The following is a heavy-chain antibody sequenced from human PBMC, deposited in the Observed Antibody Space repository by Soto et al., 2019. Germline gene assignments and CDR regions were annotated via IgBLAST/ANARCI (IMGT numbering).Heavy chain of an antibody. D-gene: IGHD2-15*01. CDR1: GYTFTSYG. V-gene: IGHV1-18*01. Sequence: QVQLVQSGAEVKKPGASVKVSCKASGYTFTSYGISWVRQAPGQGLEWMGWISAYNGNTNYAQKLQGRVTMTTDTSTSTGYRELRSLRSDDTAVYYCARDRGRSDIVVVVAGGGGAFDIWGQGTMVTVSS. CDR3: ARDRGRSDIVVVVAGGGGAFDI. J-gene: IGHJ3*02. CDR2: ISAYNGNT.